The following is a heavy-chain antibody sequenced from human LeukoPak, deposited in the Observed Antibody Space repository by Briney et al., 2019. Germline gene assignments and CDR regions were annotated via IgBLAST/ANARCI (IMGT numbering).Heavy chain of an antibody. CDR3: AKGGSYTVDY. D-gene: IGHD1-26*01. J-gene: IGHJ4*02. CDR1: GVTFSNYW. CDR2: INSDGSST. Sequence: GGSLRLSCGASGVTFSNYWMHWVRQAPGKGLEWVSRINSDGSSTSYADSVKGRFTISRDNAKNTLHLQMNSMTVEDTAVYYCAKGGSYTVDYWGQGILVSVSS. V-gene: IGHV3-74*01.